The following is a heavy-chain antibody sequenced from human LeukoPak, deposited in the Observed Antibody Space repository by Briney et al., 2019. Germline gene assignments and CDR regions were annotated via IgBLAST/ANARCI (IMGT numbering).Heavy chain of an antibody. Sequence: GGSLRLSCAASGFTFSSYAMIWVRQAPGKGLEWVSAISGSGGSTYYADSVKGRFTISRDNSKNTLYLQMNSLRAEDTAVYYCAKGSYGDSPYWYFNLWGRGTLVTVSS. CDR2: ISGSGGST. CDR1: GFTFSSYA. CDR3: AKGSYGDSPYWYFNL. D-gene: IGHD4-17*01. V-gene: IGHV3-23*01. J-gene: IGHJ2*01.